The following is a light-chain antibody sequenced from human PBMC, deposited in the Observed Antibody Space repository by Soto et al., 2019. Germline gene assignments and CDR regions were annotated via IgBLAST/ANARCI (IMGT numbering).Light chain of an antibody. CDR1: SSDVGGYNY. CDR2: EVS. V-gene: IGLV2-8*01. Sequence: QSALTQPPSASGSPGQSVTISCTGTSSDVGGYNYVPWYQQHPGKAPKLMIYEVSKRPSGVPDRFSGSKSGNTASLTVSGLQAEDEADYYCSSYAGSNMGVFGTGTKVTVL. CDR3: SSYAGSNMGV. J-gene: IGLJ1*01.